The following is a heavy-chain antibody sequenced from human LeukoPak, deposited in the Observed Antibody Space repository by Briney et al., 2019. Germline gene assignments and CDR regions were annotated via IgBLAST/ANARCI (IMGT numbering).Heavy chain of an antibody. CDR3: ARGGGRITIFGVVTRYYYFDY. D-gene: IGHD3-3*01. V-gene: IGHV4-39*02. CDR2: IYYSGST. CDR1: VGSVSSSSYY. Sequence: SETLSLTCTVSVGSVSSSSYYWGWIRQPPGKGLEWIGSIYYSGSTYYNPSLKSRVTISVDTSKNQLSLKLSSVTAADTAVYYCARGGGRITIFGVVTRYYYFDYWGQRTLVTVSS. J-gene: IGHJ4*02.